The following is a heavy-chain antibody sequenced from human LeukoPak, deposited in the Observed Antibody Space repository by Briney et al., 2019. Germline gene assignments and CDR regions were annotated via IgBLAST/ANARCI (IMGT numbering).Heavy chain of an antibody. J-gene: IGHJ5*02. V-gene: IGHV4-31*01. D-gene: IGHD3-16*02. CDR2: IHYSGIT. CDR1: GGSISSGTYF. CDR3: AREGRRVGDPQFIGNWFDP. Sequence: PSQTLSLTCTVSGGSISSGTYFWSWIRQHPGQGLEWIGYIHYSGITYFNPSLKSPANMSVDTSKNQLSLRLSSVTAADTAVYYCAREGRRVGDPQFIGNWFDPWGQGTLVTVSS.